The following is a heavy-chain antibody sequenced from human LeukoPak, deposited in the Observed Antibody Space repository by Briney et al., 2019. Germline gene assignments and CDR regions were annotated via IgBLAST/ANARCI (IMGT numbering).Heavy chain of an antibody. D-gene: IGHD6-19*01. CDR3: ARRSGIAVAGAFDY. J-gene: IGHJ4*02. CDR1: GFTLSSYE. Sequence: GGSLRLSCTVSGFTLSSYEMSWIRQAPGKGLEWVSSVDYSADSTHYADSVMGRFTISRDNSKNTLYLQLNSLSADDTAVYYCARRSGIAVAGAFDYWGQGTLVTVSS. CDR2: VDYSADST. V-gene: IGHV3-23*01.